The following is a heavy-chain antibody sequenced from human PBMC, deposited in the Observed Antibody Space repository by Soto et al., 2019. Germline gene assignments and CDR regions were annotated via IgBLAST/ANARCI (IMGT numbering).Heavy chain of an antibody. CDR2: IIPIFGTA. V-gene: IGHV1-69*13. CDR3: ARGGDILGCSGGSCYRGYYYGMDV. Sequence: ASVKVSCKASGGTFSSYAISWVRQAPGQGLEWMGGIIPIFGTANYAQKFRGRVTITADESTSTAYMELSSLRSEDTAVYYCARGGDILGCSGGSCYRGYYYGMDVWGQGTTVTVSS. D-gene: IGHD2-15*01. CDR1: GGTFSSYA. J-gene: IGHJ6*02.